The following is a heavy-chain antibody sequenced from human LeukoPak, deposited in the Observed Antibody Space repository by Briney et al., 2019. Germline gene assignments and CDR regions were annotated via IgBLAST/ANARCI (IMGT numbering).Heavy chain of an antibody. CDR1: GFTFSSYA. CDR3: AILYYGSGESDNWFDP. J-gene: IGHJ5*02. CDR2: ISGSGGRT. Sequence: GLSLRLSCAASGFTFSSYAMSWLRQAPGKAREWLSAISGSGGRTYYADSVKGRFTISRDNSKNTLYLQMNSLRAEDTGVYYCAILYYGSGESDNWFDPWGQGTLVTVYS. D-gene: IGHD3-10*01. V-gene: IGHV3-23*01.